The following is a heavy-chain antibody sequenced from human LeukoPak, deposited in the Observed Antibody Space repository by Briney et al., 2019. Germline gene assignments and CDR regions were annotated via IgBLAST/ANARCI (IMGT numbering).Heavy chain of an antibody. V-gene: IGHV3-21*04. Sequence: GGSLRLSCAASGFTFSSYSMNWVRQAPGKGLEWVSSISSSSSYIYYADSVKGRFTISRDNAKNSLYLQMNSLRAEDTAVYYCAKDRDFGVVNPPDYWGQGTLVTVSS. J-gene: IGHJ4*02. CDR2: ISSSSSYI. CDR1: GFTFSSYS. CDR3: AKDRDFGVVNPPDY. D-gene: IGHD3-3*01.